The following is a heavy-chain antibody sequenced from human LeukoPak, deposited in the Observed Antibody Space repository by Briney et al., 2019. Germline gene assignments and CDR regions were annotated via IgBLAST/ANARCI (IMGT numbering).Heavy chain of an antibody. CDR3: ARRAGAYSHPYDY. CDR1: GGSISSGSYY. Sequence: ETLSLTCTVSGGSISSGSYYWSWVRQAPGKGLEWVSFIYSDNTHYSDSVKGRFTISRDNSKNTLYLQMNSLRAEDTAVYYCARRAGAYSHPYDYWGQGTLVTVSS. V-gene: IGHV3-53*01. CDR2: IYSDNT. D-gene: IGHD4/OR15-4a*01. J-gene: IGHJ4*02.